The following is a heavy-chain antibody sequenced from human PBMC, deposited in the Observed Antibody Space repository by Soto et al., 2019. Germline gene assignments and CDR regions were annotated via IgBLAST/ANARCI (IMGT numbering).Heavy chain of an antibody. V-gene: IGHV4-59*01. J-gene: IGHJ6*02. Sequence: QVQLQQSGPGLVKPSETLSLTCSVSGGSIRSYYWSWIRQSPEKGLEWIGYFYHSGNSNSNPSLKSRVTISVDTSKTQLSRSRRSVTAADTAVYFCARISSVDPYGYVNGGLDVWGQGTTVTVSS. CDR1: GGSIRSYY. CDR3: ARISSVDPYGYVNGGLDV. D-gene: IGHD5-18*01. CDR2: FYHSGNS.